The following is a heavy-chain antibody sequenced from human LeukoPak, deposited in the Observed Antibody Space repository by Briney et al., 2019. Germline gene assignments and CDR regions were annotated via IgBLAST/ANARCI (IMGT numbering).Heavy chain of an antibody. V-gene: IGHV1-24*01. J-gene: IGHJ4*02. D-gene: IGHD2-2*01. CDR3: ATKGLYCSSTSCLMVDY. CDR1: GYTLTELS. CDR2: FDPEDGET. Sequence: ASGKVSCKVSGYTLTELSMHWVRQVPGKGLEWMGGFDPEDGETICAQKFQGRVTMTEDTSTDTAYMELSSLRSEDTAVYYCATKGLYCSSTSCLMVDYWGQGTLVTVSS.